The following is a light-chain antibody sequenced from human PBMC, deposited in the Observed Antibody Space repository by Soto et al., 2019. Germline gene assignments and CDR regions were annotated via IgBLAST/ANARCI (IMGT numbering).Light chain of an antibody. J-gene: IGKJ1*01. Sequence: EIVLTQSPGTLSLSPGERATLSCRASQSVSSSYLAWYQQKPGQAPRLLIYGASSSATGIPDRFGGSGSGTDFPLTISRLEPEDVAVYYCQQCGSSPGTFGQGTKVEIK. CDR3: QQCGSSPGT. V-gene: IGKV3-20*01. CDR1: QSVSSSY. CDR2: GAS.